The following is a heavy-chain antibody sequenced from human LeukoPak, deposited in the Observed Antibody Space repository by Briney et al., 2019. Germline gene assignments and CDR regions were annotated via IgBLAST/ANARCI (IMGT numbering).Heavy chain of an antibody. CDR2: INPNSGGT. CDR1: GYTFTGYY. J-gene: IGHJ4*02. Sequence: RASVKVSCKASGYTFTGYYMHWVRQAPGKGLEWMGWINPNSGGTNYAQKFQGRVTMTRDTSISTAYMEPSRLRSDDTAVYYCARDRRVYYDSSGYSWWSFDYWGQGTLVTVSS. V-gene: IGHV1-2*02. D-gene: IGHD3-22*01. CDR3: ARDRRVYYDSSGYSWWSFDY.